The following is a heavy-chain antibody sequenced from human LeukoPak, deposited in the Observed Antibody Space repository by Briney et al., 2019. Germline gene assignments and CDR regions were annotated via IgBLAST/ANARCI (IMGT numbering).Heavy chain of an antibody. CDR1: GGSISSYY. CDR2: IYHSGST. J-gene: IGHJ3*02. Sequence: PSETLSLTCTVSGGSISSYYWSWIRQPPGKGLEWIGYIYHSGSTNYNPSLKSRVTISVDTSKNQFSLKLSSVTAADTAVYYCARDFGGAAAGFPIWGQGTMVTVSS. CDR3: ARDFGGAAAGFPI. V-gene: IGHV4-59*01. D-gene: IGHD6-13*01.